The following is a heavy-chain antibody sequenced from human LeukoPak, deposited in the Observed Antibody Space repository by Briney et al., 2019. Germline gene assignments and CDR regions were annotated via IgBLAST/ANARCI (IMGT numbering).Heavy chain of an antibody. Sequence: PGGSLRLSCAASGFTFSRYSMNWVRQPPGKGLEWVSYISSSSSTIYYADSVKGRFTISRDNAKNSLYLQMNSLRAEDTAVYYCASDALGGDYVELNVDYWGQGTLVTVSS. J-gene: IGHJ4*02. CDR2: ISSSSSTI. CDR3: ASDALGGDYVELNVDY. V-gene: IGHV3-48*04. D-gene: IGHD4-17*01. CDR1: GFTFSRYS.